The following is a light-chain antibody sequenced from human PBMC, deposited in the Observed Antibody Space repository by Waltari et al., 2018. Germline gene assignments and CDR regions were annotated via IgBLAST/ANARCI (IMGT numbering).Light chain of an antibody. CDR2: EVN. CDR3: CSYAGSSVFKVL. V-gene: IGLV2-23*02. J-gene: IGLJ2*01. Sequence: QSALTQPASVSGSPGQSITISCTGTSSDVGRYVLVSWYQQHPGKAPKLMIHEVNKRPSGVSDRFSGSKSGSTAFLTISGLQAEDEAHYYCCSYAGSSVFKVLFGGGTKLTVL. CDR1: SSDVGRYVL.